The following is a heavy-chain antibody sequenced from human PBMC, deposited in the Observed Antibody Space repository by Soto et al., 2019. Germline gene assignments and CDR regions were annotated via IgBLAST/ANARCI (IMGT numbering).Heavy chain of an antibody. CDR3: ARSRDGYSFYFYYGMDG. J-gene: IGHJ6*02. CDR1: GFTFTSYD. Sequence: PGGSLRLSCAASGFTFTSYDMHWVRQAPGKGLEWMALILHDGSAEYYADSVKGRFTISRDNSRSTLCLQMNSLRAEDTAVYYCARSRDGYSFYFYYGMDGWGQGTTVTVSS. CDR2: ILHDGSAE. D-gene: IGHD4-4*01. V-gene: IGHV3-30*03.